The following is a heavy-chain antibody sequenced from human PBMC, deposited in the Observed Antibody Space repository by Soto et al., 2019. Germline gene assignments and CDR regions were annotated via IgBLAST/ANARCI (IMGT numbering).Heavy chain of an antibody. D-gene: IGHD3-10*01. Sequence: QVQLVDSGGGVVQPGRSLRLSCAASGFPFSRYGMHWVREAPGKGLEWVAVISYDGSNKYYADSVKGRFTISRDNSASTLYLQMNSLRPEDTALYYCVGGQYYFDYRGQGTLVTVSP. CDR3: VGGQYYFDY. CDR2: ISYDGSNK. CDR1: GFPFSRYG. V-gene: IGHV3-30*03. J-gene: IGHJ4*02.